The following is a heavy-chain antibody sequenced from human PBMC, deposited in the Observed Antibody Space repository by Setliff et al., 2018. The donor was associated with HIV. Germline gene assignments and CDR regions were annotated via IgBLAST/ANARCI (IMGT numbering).Heavy chain of an antibody. CDR2: IYHSGGT. CDR1: GYSISSGYY. J-gene: IGHJ4*02. V-gene: IGHV4-38-2*01. Sequence: SEALSLTCAVSGYSISSGYYWGWIRQPPGRGLEWIGNIYHSGGTHYNPSLRSRVTISADTSKNHFSLKLSSVTAADTAVCYCARVPFTTGFDYWGQGILVTVSS. D-gene: IGHD3-3*01. CDR3: ARVPFTTGFDY.